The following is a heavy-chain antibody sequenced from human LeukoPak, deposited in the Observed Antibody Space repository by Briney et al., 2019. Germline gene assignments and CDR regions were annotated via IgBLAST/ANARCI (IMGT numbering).Heavy chain of an antibody. Sequence: GGSLRLSCAASGFTFSGSGMSWVRQAPGKGLEWISSSGDSDGSTYYADSLKGRFTISRDNSKNTLYLQMNNLRAEDTAVYYCAHGGCRGTCNPLAYWGQGALVTVSP. D-gene: IGHD2-15*01. CDR2: SGDSDGST. CDR1: GFTFSGSG. J-gene: IGHJ4*02. V-gene: IGHV3-23*01. CDR3: AHGGCRGTCNPLAY.